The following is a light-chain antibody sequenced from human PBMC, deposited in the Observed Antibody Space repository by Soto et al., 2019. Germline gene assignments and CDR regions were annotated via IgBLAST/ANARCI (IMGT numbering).Light chain of an antibody. Sequence: QSVLTQPASVSGSPGQSVTISCTGPRSDIGDSNFISWYQHSPGKAPRLLIYEVSSRPSGVSKRFSGSKAGSTASLTISGLLDDDEADYFCASFRSGTILVFGSGTKVTVL. J-gene: IGLJ1*01. CDR3: ASFRSGTILV. CDR2: EVS. CDR1: RSDIGDSNF. V-gene: IGLV2-14*01.